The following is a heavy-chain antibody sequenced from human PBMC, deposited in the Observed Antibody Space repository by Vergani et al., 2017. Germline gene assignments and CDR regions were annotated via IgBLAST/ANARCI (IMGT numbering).Heavy chain of an antibody. CDR2: IWEDGSNT. CDR1: GFTFSSYG. CDR3: ARDRAEWALLGAFDI. Sequence: QVQLVESGGGVVQPGRSLRLSCAASGFTFSSYGMHWVCQAPGKGLEWVAVIWEDGSNTYYADYVKGRFTISRDNSKNTLYLQMNSLRAEDTAVYFCARDRAEWALLGAFDIWGQGTMVTVSS. D-gene: IGHD1-26*01. J-gene: IGHJ3*02. V-gene: IGHV3-33*01.